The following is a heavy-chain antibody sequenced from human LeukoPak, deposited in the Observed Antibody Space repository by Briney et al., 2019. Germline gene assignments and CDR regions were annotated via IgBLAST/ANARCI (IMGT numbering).Heavy chain of an antibody. Sequence: ASVKVSCKASGYTFTSCGISWVRQAPGQGLEWMGWINPNSGGTNYAQKFQGRVTMTRDTSISTAYMELSRLKSDDTAVVYCARDISFGGYSGLAYWGLGTLVTVSS. J-gene: IGHJ4*02. D-gene: IGHD5-12*01. CDR3: ARDISFGGYSGLAY. CDR2: INPNSGGT. CDR1: GYTFTSCG. V-gene: IGHV1-2*02.